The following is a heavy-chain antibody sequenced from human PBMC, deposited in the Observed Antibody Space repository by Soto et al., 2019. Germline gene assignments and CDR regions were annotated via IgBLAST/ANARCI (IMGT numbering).Heavy chain of an antibody. V-gene: IGHV1-18*01. D-gene: IGHD5-18*01. CDR3: ARDKAGYSYGYGPHYYGMDV. CDR2: ISAYNGNT. CDR1: GYTFTSYG. J-gene: IGHJ6*02. Sequence: QVQLVQSGAEVKKPGASVKVSCKASGYTFTSYGISWVRQAPGQGLEWMGWISAYNGNTNYAQKLQGRVTMTTDTSTSTAYRERRSLRSDDTAVYYCARDKAGYSYGYGPHYYGMDVWGQGTTVTVSS.